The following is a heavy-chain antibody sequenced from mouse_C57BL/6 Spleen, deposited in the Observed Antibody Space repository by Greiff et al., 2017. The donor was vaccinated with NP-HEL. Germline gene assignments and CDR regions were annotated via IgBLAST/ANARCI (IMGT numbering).Heavy chain of an antibody. V-gene: IGHV1-39*01. CDR3: ARGLYSNYDYYAMDY. D-gene: IGHD2-5*01. CDR2: INPNYGTT. Sequence: EVQLQQFGPELVKPGASVKISCKASGYSFTDYNMNWVKQSNGKSLEWIGVINPNYGTTSYNQKFKGKATLTVDQSSSTAYMQLNSLTSENSAVYYCARGLYSNYDYYAMDYWGQGTSVTVSS. J-gene: IGHJ4*01. CDR1: GYSFTDYN.